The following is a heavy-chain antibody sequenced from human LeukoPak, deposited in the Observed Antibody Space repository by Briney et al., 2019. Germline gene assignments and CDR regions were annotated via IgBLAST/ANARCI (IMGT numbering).Heavy chain of an antibody. Sequence: PSETLSLTCTVSGGSISSYYWSWIRQPPGKGLEWIGYIYYSGSTNYNPSLKSRVTISVDTSKNQFSLKLSSVTAADTAVYYCARGDGYNTHGGVDYWGQGTLVTVSS. J-gene: IGHJ4*02. CDR2: IYYSGST. D-gene: IGHD5-24*01. V-gene: IGHV4-59*01. CDR3: ARGDGYNTHGGVDY. CDR1: GGSISSYY.